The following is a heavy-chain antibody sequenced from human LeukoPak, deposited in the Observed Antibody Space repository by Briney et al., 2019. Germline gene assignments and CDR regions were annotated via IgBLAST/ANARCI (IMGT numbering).Heavy chain of an antibody. D-gene: IGHD6-13*01. CDR2: LYTSGST. CDR3: ARTYSSSWYGNWFDP. J-gene: IGHJ5*02. Sequence: PSETLSLTCSVSGGSISSSYWSWIRQPAGKGLEWIGRLYTSGSTNYNPSLKSRVTMSVDTSKNQLSLKLSSVTAADTAVYYCARTYSSSWYGNWFDPWGQGTLVTVSS. V-gene: IGHV4-4*07. CDR1: GGSISSSY.